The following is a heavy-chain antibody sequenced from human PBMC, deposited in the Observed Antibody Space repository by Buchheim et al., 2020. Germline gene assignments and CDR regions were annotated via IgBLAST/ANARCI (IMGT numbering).Heavy chain of an antibody. V-gene: IGHV3-66*01. D-gene: IGHD5-18*01. CDR1: GFTVSSNY. CDR2: IYSGDST. CDR3: ARDGGKTAMATFDY. Sequence: EVQLVESGGGLVQPGGSLRLSCVVSGFTVSSNYMSWVRQAPGKGLEWVSVIYSGDSTHYADSVKGRFTIPRDNIKNTLYLQMNSLRVEDTAVYYCARDGGKTAMATFDYWGQGTL. J-gene: IGHJ4*02.